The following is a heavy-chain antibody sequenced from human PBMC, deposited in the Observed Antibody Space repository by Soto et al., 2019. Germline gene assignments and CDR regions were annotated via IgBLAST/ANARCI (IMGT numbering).Heavy chain of an antibody. CDR3: AIGNPDWFDL. V-gene: IGHV4-38-2*01. J-gene: IGHJ5*02. CDR1: GYSISSGLY. D-gene: IGHD1-1*01. Sequence: PSETLSLTCAVSGYSISSGLYCGWIRQPPGKGLEWIGTIYRGGITYYNPSLKSRVTISIDTSKNHFSLRLSSVTATDTAVYFCAIGNPDWFDLWGQGTLVTVSS. CDR2: IYRGGIT.